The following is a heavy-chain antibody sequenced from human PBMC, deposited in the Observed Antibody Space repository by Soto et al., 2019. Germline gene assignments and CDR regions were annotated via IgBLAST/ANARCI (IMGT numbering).Heavy chain of an antibody. CDR3: ARDYSSSRYYGMDV. V-gene: IGHV3-53*02. Sequence: EVQLVETGGGLIQPGGSLRLSCAASGVTVSSNYMSWVRQAPGKGLEWVSVIYSGGSAYYADSVKGRFTISRDNSKNTLYLQMNSLRAEDTAVYYCARDYSSSRYYGMDVWGQGTTVTVSS. J-gene: IGHJ6*02. CDR1: GVTVSSNY. D-gene: IGHD3-22*01. CDR2: IYSGGSA.